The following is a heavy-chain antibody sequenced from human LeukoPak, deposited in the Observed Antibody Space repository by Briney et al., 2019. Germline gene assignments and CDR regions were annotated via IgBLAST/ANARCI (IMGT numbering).Heavy chain of an antibody. J-gene: IGHJ4*02. V-gene: IGHV3-23*01. CDR3: AKVTTVTTGATDY. Sequence: GGTLRLSCAASGFTFSSYGMSWVRQAPGKGLEWVSAISGSGGSTYYADSVKGRFTISRDNSKSTLYLQMNSLRAEDTAVYYCAKVTTVTTGATDYWGQGTLVTVSS. CDR1: GFTFSSYG. CDR2: ISGSGGST. D-gene: IGHD4-17*01.